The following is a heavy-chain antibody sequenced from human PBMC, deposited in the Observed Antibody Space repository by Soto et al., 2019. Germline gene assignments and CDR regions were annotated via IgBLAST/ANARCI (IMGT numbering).Heavy chain of an antibody. CDR3: ARGEFGDIVVVVAATSNRYNWFDP. CDR1: GFTFSSYS. J-gene: IGHJ5*02. CDR2: ISSSSSTI. V-gene: IGHV3-48*02. Sequence: EVQLVESGGGLVQPGGSLRLSCAASGFTFSSYSMNWVRQAPGKGLEWVSYISSSSSTIYYADSVKGRFTISRDNAKNSLYLQMNSLRDEDTAVYYWARGEFGDIVVVVAATSNRYNWFDPWGQGTLVTVSS. D-gene: IGHD2-15*01.